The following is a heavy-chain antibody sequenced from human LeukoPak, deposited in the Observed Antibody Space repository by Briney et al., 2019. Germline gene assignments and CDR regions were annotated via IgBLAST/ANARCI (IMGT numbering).Heavy chain of an antibody. V-gene: IGHV3-23*01. CDR3: AKGRDAD. CDR2: ISGSGGST. D-gene: IGHD6-25*01. CDR1: GFTFSNYG. J-gene: IGHJ4*02. Sequence: PGGSLSLSCAASGFTFSNYGMAWFRQAPGKGLEWVSTISGSGGSTYYADPVKGRFTISRDNSKNTLYVQMNSLRAEDTAVYYCAKGRDADWGQGTLVTVSS.